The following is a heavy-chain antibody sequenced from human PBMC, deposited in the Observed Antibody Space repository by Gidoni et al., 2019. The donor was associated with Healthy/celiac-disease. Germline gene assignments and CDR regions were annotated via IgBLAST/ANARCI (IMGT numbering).Heavy chain of an antibody. CDR3: ARDYRPNIVGVVKAFDI. CDR2: IYYSGST. D-gene: IGHD2-2*01. Sequence: QLQLQESGPGLVKPSETLSLTCTVSGGSISSNSYYWGWIRQPPGKGMELLGSIYYSGSTYDNPSRKSRVTISVETSKNQVSLKGSAGNAAETDVDYCARDYRPNIVGVVKAFDIGGQGTMVTVSS. V-gene: IGHV4-39*07. J-gene: IGHJ3*02. CDR1: GGSISSNSYY.